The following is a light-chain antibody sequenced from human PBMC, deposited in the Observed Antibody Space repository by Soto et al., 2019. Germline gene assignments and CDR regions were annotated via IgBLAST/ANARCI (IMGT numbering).Light chain of an antibody. CDR1: SSDVGGYNY. CDR2: EVS. V-gene: IGLV2-14*01. CDR3: SSYTSSSTRVV. Sequence: QSVLTQPASVSGSPGQSITISCTGTSSDVGGYNYVSWYQQHPGKAPKLMIYEVSNRPSGVSNRFSGSKSGETASLTISGLQAEDEADYYCSSYTSSSTRVVFGGGTKVTVL. J-gene: IGLJ2*01.